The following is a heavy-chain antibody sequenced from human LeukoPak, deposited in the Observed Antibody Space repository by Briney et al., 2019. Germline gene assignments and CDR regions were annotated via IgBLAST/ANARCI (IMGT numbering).Heavy chain of an antibody. V-gene: IGHV3-7*03. D-gene: IGHD6-19*01. J-gene: IGHJ4*02. Sequence: GGSLRLSCAASAFTFSSYWMSWVRQAPGKGLEWVANIKQDGSETYYVDSVKGRFTISRDNSKNTLYLQMNSLRAEDTAVYYCAKAKGWLQIFDYWGQGTLVIVSS. CDR3: AKAKGWLQIFDY. CDR1: AFTFSSYW. CDR2: IKQDGSET.